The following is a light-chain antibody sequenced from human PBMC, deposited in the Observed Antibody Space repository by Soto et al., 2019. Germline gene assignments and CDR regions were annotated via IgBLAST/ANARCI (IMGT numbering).Light chain of an antibody. CDR2: AAS. V-gene: IGKV1-6*01. J-gene: IGKJ3*01. CDR3: LQKDFYPFT. CDR1: QSIRND. Sequence: IQMTQSPSSLSASVGDRVTITCRASQSIRNDLDWFQQKPGKAPKLLIYAASNLQSGVPARFSGSGSGTDFTLTISSLQPEGFATYYCLQKDFYPFTFGTGTKVDIK.